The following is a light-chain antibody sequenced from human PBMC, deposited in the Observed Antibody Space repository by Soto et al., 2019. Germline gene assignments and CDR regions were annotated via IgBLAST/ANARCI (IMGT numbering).Light chain of an antibody. V-gene: IGLV2-14*01. Sequence: QSALTQPASVSGSPGPSITISCTGTSSVVGGYNYVSWYQQHPGKAPKLMIYDVSNRPSGVSNRFSGSKSGNTASLTISGLQAEDEADYYCSSYTSSSTLIFGTGTKVTVL. CDR1: SSVVGGYNY. J-gene: IGLJ1*01. CDR3: SSYTSSSTLI. CDR2: DVS.